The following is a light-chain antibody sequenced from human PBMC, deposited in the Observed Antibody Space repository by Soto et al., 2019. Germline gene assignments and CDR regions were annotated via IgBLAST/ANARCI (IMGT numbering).Light chain of an antibody. CDR3: QHRSDWPIT. J-gene: IGKJ5*01. CDR1: QYIGDF. V-gene: IGKV1-5*03. CDR2: KAS. Sequence: TCRASQYIGDFLNWYQQKAGKAPNLLIYKASRLESGVPSRFSGSGSGTDFTLTISSLEPEDFAIYYCQHRSDWPITFGQGTRLEIK.